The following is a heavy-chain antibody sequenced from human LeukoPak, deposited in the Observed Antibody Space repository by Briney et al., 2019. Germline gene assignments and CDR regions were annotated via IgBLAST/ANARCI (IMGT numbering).Heavy chain of an antibody. CDR2: IYHSGST. CDR3: ARVWVGVWAFDY. J-gene: IGHJ4*02. CDR1: GGSISSSNW. V-gene: IGHV4-4*02. D-gene: IGHD5/OR15-5a*01. Sequence: SETLSLTCAVTGGSISSSNWWSWVRQPPGKGLEWIGEIYHSGSTNYNPSLKSRVTISVDKSKNQFSLKLSSVTAADTAVYYCARVWVGVWAFDYWGQGTLVTVSS.